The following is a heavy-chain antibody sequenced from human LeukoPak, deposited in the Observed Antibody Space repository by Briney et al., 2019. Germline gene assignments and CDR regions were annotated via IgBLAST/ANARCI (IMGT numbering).Heavy chain of an antibody. J-gene: IGHJ5*02. CDR3: ARDRVRGVSGVWFDP. CDR2: ISSSSSYI. Sequence: GGSLRLSCAASGFTFSSYSMNWVRQAPGKGLEWVSSISSSSSYIYYADSVKGRFTISRDNAKNSLYLQMNSLRAEGTAVYYCARDRVRGVSGVWFDPWGQGTLVTVSS. CDR1: GFTFSSYS. D-gene: IGHD3-10*01. V-gene: IGHV3-21*01.